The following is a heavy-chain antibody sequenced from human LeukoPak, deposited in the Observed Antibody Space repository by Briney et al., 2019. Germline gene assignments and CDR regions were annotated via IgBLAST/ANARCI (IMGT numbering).Heavy chain of an antibody. CDR2: IKQDGSEK. CDR3: ARPDGWLQFFDY. V-gene: IGHV3-7*01. J-gene: IGHJ4*02. Sequence: GGSLRLSCAASGSTFSSYWMSWVRQAPGKGLEWVANIKQDGSEKYYVDSVKGRFTISRDNAKNSLYLQMNSLRAEDTAVYYCARPDGWLQFFDYWGQGTLVTVSS. D-gene: IGHD5-12*01. CDR1: GSTFSSYW.